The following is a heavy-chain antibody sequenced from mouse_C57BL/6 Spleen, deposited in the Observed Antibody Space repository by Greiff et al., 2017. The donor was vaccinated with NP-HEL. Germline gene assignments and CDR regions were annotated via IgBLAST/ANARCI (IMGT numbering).Heavy chain of an antibody. V-gene: IGHV1-69*01. CDR1: GYTFTSYW. J-gene: IGHJ4*01. Sequence: VQLQQSGAELVMPGASVKLSCKASGYTFTSYWMHWVKQRPGQGLEWIGEIDPSDSYTTYNQKFKGKSTLTVDKSSSTAYMQLSSLTSEDSAVYYCARRWYYYAMDYWGQGTSVTVSS. CDR3: ARRWYYYAMDY. CDR2: IDPSDSYT.